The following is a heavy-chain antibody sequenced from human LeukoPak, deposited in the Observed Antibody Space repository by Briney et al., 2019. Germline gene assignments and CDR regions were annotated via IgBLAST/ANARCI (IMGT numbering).Heavy chain of an antibody. CDR2: ISGYSGNT. Sequence: GASVKVSCKASGYTFTNYAITWVRQAPGQGLEWMGWISGYSGNTDYGPKLQGRVTMTTDTSTSTAYMELRSLRSDDTAVYYCARDIEPTFTAAGGALGFDYWGQGTLVAVSS. CDR3: ARDIEPTFTAAGGALGFDY. V-gene: IGHV1-18*01. D-gene: IGHD6-13*01. J-gene: IGHJ4*02. CDR1: GYTFTNYA.